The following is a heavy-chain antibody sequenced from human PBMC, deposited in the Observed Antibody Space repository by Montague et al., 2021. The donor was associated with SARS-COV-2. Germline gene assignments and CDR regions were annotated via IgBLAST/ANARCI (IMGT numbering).Heavy chain of an antibody. CDR2: ISSSSSYI. V-gene: IGHV3-21*01. CDR1: GFTFSSYS. CDR3: ARDLNDYVWGSYRYFDY. J-gene: IGHJ4*02. Sequence: SLRLSCAASGFTFSSYSMNWVRQAPGKGLEWVSSISSSSSYIYYADSVKGRFTISRDNAKNSLYLQMSSLRAEDTAVYYCARDLNDYVWGSYRYFDYWGQGTLVTVSS. D-gene: IGHD3-16*02.